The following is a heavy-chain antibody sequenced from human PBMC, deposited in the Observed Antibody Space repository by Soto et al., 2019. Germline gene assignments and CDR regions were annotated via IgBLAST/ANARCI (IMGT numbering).Heavy chain of an antibody. CDR1: GYAFTSYA. V-gene: IGHV1-3*01. D-gene: IGHD2-21*02. Sequence: ASVKVSCKASGYAFTSYAIHWVRQAPGQRLEWMGWINAGNGNTKYSQKFQGRVTITRDTSASTAYMELSSLRSEDTAVYYCARGGGIVVVTAPYDHWGQGTLVTVSS. CDR2: INAGNGNT. J-gene: IGHJ4*02. CDR3: ARGGGIVVVTAPYDH.